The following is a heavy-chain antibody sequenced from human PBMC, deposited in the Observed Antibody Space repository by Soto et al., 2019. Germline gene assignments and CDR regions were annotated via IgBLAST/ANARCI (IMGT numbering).Heavy chain of an antibody. CDR3: AKDLAVGPYSSSPYFDY. V-gene: IGHV3-23*01. CDR1: GFTFSSYA. D-gene: IGHD6-6*01. CDR2: ISGSGGST. J-gene: IGHJ4*02. Sequence: GGSLRLSCAASGFTFSSYAMSWVRQAPGKGLEWVSAISGSGGSTYYADSVKGRFTISGENSKNTLYLQMNSLRAEDTAVYYCAKDLAVGPYSSSPYFDYWGQGTLVTVSS.